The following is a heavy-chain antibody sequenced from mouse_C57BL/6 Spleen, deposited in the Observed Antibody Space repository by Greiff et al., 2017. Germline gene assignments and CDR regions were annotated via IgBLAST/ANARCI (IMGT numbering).Heavy chain of an antibody. Sequence: EVMLVESGGGLVKPGGFLKLSCAASGFTFSSYAMSWVRQTPEKRLEWVATISDGGSYTYYPDNVKGRFTISRDNAKNNLYLQMSHLKSEDTAMYYCARGRTFFDYWGQGTTLTVSS. J-gene: IGHJ2*01. CDR2: ISDGGSYT. CDR3: ARGRTFFDY. CDR1: GFTFSSYA. V-gene: IGHV5-4*03.